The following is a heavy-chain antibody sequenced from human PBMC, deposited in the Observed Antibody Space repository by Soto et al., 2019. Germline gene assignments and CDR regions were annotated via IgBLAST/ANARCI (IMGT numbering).Heavy chain of an antibody. D-gene: IGHD5-12*01. J-gene: IGHJ6*02. CDR3: ARGGVATSIRWGYYYYYGMDV. Sequence: LRLSCAASGFTFSSYWMHWVRQAPGKGLVWVSRINSDGSSTSYADSVKGRFTISRDNAKNTLYLQMNSLRAEDTAVYYCARGGVATSIRWGYYYYYGMDVWGQGTTVTVSS. CDR1: GFTFSSYW. V-gene: IGHV3-74*01. CDR2: INSDGSST.